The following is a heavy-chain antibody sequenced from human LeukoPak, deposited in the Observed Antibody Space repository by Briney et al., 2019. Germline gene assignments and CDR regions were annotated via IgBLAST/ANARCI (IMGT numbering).Heavy chain of an antibody. Sequence: GGSLRLSCAASGFTFSSYAMSWVRQAPGKGLEWVSAISGSGGSTYYADSVKGRFTISRDNSKNTLYLQMNSLRAEDTAVYYCARSMRGYDYVWGSYRSHDAFDIWGQGTMVTVSS. J-gene: IGHJ3*02. D-gene: IGHD3-16*02. CDR1: GFTFSSYA. CDR2: ISGSGGST. V-gene: IGHV3-23*01. CDR3: ARSMRGYDYVWGSYRSHDAFDI.